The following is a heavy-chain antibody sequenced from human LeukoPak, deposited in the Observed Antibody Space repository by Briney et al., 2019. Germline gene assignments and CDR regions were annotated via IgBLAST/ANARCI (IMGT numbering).Heavy chain of an antibody. CDR1: GGSINSYY. D-gene: IGHD3-16*01. CDR3: ARESGSYLWRSWLNP. CDR2: IYNSGNT. V-gene: IGHV4-59*01. Sequence: PSETLSLTCTVSGGSINSYYWTWIRQPPGKGLEWIGNIYNSGNTNYNPSHKSRVTISVDTSKNQFSLKLNSVTAADTAVYYCARESGSYLWRSWLNPWGQGTLVTVSS. J-gene: IGHJ5*02.